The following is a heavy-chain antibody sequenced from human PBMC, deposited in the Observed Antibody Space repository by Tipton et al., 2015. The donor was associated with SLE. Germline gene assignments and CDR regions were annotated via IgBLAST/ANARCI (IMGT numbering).Heavy chain of an antibody. CDR1: GDPITNFY. D-gene: IGHD4-17*01. CDR2: IYHTGST. V-gene: IGHV4-59*08. Sequence: TLSLTCTVSGDPITNFYWGWIRQPPGKGPECIGYIYHTGSTRLNPSLKSRVTISEDTSKQQFSLKLTSLTAADTAVYYCARHAGDYAYFDSWGQGILVTVSS. CDR3: ARHAGDYAYFDS. J-gene: IGHJ4*02.